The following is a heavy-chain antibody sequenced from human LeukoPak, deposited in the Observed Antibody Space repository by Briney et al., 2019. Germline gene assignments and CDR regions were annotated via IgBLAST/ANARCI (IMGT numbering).Heavy chain of an antibody. CDR3: ARDNWSRGDGWFDP. Sequence: SETLSLTCTVSGGSISSSSYYWGWIRQPPGKGLEWIGSIYYSGSTYYNPSLKSRVTISVDTSKNQFSLKLTSVTAADTAIYYCARDNWSRGDGWFDPWGQGNLVTVSS. CDR2: IYYSGST. D-gene: IGHD1-20*01. V-gene: IGHV4-39*07. J-gene: IGHJ5*02. CDR1: GGSISSSSYY.